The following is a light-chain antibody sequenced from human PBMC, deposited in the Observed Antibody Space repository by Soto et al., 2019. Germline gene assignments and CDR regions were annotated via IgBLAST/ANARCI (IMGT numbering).Light chain of an antibody. V-gene: IGLV2-11*01. CDR1: SSDVGGYDF. Sequence: QSVLTQPRSVSGSPGQSVTISCTGTSSDVGGYDFVSWYQQHPGKAPKLTIYDVTKRPSWVPDRFSGAKSGNSASLTISGLRAEDEADYYCCSYAGSYNLVFGGGTKLTVL. J-gene: IGLJ3*02. CDR3: CSYAGSYNLV. CDR2: DVT.